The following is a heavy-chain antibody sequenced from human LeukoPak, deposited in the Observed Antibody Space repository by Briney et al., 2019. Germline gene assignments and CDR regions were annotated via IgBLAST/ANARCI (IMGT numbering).Heavy chain of an antibody. CDR3: ARDRYSGSYYYYYYMDV. Sequence: GGSLRLSCAASGFTFSSYAMHWVRQAPGKGLEWVAVISYDGSNKYYADSVKGRFTISRDNSKNTLYLQMNSLRAEDTAVYYCARDRYSGSYYYYYYMDVWGKGTTVTVSS. J-gene: IGHJ6*03. CDR1: GFTFSSYA. V-gene: IGHV3-30*04. CDR2: ISYDGSNK. D-gene: IGHD1-26*01.